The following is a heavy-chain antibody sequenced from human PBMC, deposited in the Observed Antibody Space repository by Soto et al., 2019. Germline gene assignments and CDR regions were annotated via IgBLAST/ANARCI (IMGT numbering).Heavy chain of an antibody. CDR2: IYYSGRT. D-gene: IGHD3-22*01. V-gene: IGHV4-4*02. J-gene: IGHJ3*02. Sequence: PSETLSLTCAVSGGLISSSNWWIWVRQPPGKGLEWIGEIYYSGRTNYNPSLKSRVTISVDKSKNQFSLKLSSVTAADTAVYYCARVGYYDGSGYNAFNIWGQGTMVT. CDR1: GGLISSSNW. CDR3: ARVGYYDGSGYNAFNI.